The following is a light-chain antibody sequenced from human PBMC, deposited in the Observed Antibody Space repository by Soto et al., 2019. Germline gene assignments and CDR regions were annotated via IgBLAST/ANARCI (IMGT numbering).Light chain of an antibody. CDR3: QQYNSSPRT. CDR2: DAS. Sequence: EIVLTQSPGTLSLSPGERATLSCRASQSVSSNYLAWYQQKPGQAPRLLIYDASSRATGIPDRFSGSGSGTDFTLTISRLEPEDFAVDYCQQYNSSPRTFGQGTKVEIK. J-gene: IGKJ1*01. CDR1: QSVSSNY. V-gene: IGKV3-20*01.